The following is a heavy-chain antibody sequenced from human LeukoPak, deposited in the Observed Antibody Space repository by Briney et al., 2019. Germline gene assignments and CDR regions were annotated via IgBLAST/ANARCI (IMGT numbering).Heavy chain of an antibody. J-gene: IGHJ4*02. V-gene: IGHV1-46*01. Sequence: GASVKVSCKASGYTFTSYYMHWVRQAPGQGLEWVGIINPSGDPTTYAQKFQGRVTMTSDMSTSTVYMELSSLRSEDTAVYYCARGQKYRNGYTVTELGSGYFDYWGQGTLVTVSS. CDR2: INPSGDPT. CDR3: ARGQKYRNGYTVTELGSGYFDY. D-gene: IGHD5-18*01. CDR1: GYTFTSYY.